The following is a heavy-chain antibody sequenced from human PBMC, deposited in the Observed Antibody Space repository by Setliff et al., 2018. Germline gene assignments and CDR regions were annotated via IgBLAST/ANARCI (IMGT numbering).Heavy chain of an antibody. CDR1: GYTFANYW. V-gene: IGHV5-51*01. J-gene: IGHJ3*02. D-gene: IGHD6-13*01. CDR3: ARPRTSSNPDSDSSDI. CDR2: IYPGDSDI. Sequence: GESLKISCKGSGYTFANYWIGWVRQMPGKGLEWMGIIYPGDSDIRYSPSFRGQVTISADKSISTAYLQWSSLKASDTAMYYCARPRTSSNPDSDSSDIWGQGTLVTVSS.